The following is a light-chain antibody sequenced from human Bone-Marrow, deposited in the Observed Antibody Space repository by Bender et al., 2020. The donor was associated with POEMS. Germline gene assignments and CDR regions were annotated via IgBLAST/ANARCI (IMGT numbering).Light chain of an antibody. CDR2: DVS. Sequence: LTQPPSVSGSPGQPVTFSCTGSSSDVGAYNFFSWYQQHPGKAPQFIISDVSNRPSGVFNRFSGSKSGNTASLTISGLQAVDEADYFCSSYTSSNSLVFGGGTKLTVL. CDR1: SSDVGAYNF. CDR3: SSYTSSNSLV. J-gene: IGLJ3*02. V-gene: IGLV2-14*01.